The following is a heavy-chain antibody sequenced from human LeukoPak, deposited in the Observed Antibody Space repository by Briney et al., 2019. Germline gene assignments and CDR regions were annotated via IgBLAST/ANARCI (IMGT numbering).Heavy chain of an antibody. D-gene: IGHD2-2*02. CDR1: GGSISSYY. CDR3: ARDTGYCSSTSCYNRDDAFDI. CDR2: IYYSGST. Sequence: PSETLSLTCTVSGGSISSYYWSWIRQPPGKGLEWIGYIYYSGSTNYNPSLKSRVTISVDTSKNQFSLKLSSVTAADTAVYYCARDTGYCSSTSCYNRDDAFDIWGQGTMVTVSS. V-gene: IGHV4-59*01. J-gene: IGHJ3*02.